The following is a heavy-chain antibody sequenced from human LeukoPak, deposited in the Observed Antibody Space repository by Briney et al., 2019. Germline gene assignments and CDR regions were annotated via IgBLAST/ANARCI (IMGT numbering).Heavy chain of an antibody. Sequence: ASVKVSCKASGYTFTGHYMHWVRQAPGQGPEWMGWINPNTGGTKYAQKFQDWVTMTRDTSIRTAYMELSRLKSDDTAVYYCARVGIAPGSPFDYWGQGTLVTVSS. CDR2: INPNTGGT. CDR3: ARVGIAPGSPFDY. J-gene: IGHJ4*02. CDR1: GYTFTGHY. V-gene: IGHV1-2*04. D-gene: IGHD2-21*01.